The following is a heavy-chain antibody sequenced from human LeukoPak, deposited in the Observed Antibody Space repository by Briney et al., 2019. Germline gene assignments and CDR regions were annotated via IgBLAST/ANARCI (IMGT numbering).Heavy chain of an antibody. CDR2: MNPNSGNT. CDR1: GYTFTSYD. Sequence: GASVKVSCKASGYTFTSYDINWVRQATGQGLEWMGWMNPNSGNTGYAQKFQGRVTMTRNTSISTAYMELSSLRSEDTAVYYCAKEMLELELLNWFDPWGQGTLVTVSS. CDR3: AKEMLELELLNWFDP. D-gene: IGHD1-7*01. V-gene: IGHV1-8*01. J-gene: IGHJ5*02.